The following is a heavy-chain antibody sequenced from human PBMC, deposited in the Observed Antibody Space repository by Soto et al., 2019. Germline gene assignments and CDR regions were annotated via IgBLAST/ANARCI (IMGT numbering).Heavy chain of an antibody. CDR2: ISYDGSNK. V-gene: IGHV3-30-3*01. D-gene: IGHD6-19*01. Sequence: WGSLRLSWAASGFTFSSYAMHWVRQAPGKGLEWVAVISYDGSNKYYADSVKGRFTISRDNSKNTLYLQMNSLRAEDTAVYYCAGRSLYSSGWYRGFNQNPWGQGTLVTVSS. J-gene: IGHJ5*02. CDR3: AGRSLYSSGWYRGFNQNP. CDR1: GFTFSSYA.